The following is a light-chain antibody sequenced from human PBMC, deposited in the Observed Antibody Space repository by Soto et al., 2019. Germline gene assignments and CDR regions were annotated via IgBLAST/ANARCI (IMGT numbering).Light chain of an antibody. CDR1: RNLLYNDKNY. CDR2: WAS. Sequence: DIVMTQAPDSLAASLGAIVTINCKSSRNLLYNDKNYVAWYQQRPGQAHKLLIYWASTRESEVPVRISGSGSVTDFSLTIRDLQAADAAVYYCQQFYTTPRTFGQGTRVEI. CDR3: QQFYTTPRT. V-gene: IGKV4-1*01. J-gene: IGKJ2*01.